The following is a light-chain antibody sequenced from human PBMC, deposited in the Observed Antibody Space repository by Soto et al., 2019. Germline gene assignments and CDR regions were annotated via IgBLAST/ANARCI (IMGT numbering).Light chain of an antibody. Sequence: EIVLTQSPGTLSFSPGERVTLSCRASQSVSSSYLAWYQQKPGQAPRLLIYGASSRATGIPDRFSGSGSGTDFTLTITRLEPEDFAVYYCLQYGNSPRYSFGQGTKLEIK. CDR1: QSVSSSY. J-gene: IGKJ2*03. V-gene: IGKV3-20*01. CDR2: GAS. CDR3: LQYGNSPRYS.